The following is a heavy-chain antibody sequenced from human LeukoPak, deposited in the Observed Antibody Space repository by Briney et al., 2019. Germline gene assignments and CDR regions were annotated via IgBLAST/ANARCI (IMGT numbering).Heavy chain of an antibody. CDR2: ISSSSSTI. CDR3: ARDFRASYYYGLDV. CDR1: GFTFSTYS. V-gene: IGHV3-48*01. Sequence: GGSLRLSCAASGFTFSTYSMNWVRQAPGKGLERISYISSSSSTIYYADSVRGRFTISRDNAKNSLSLQMNSLRAEDTALYYCARDFRASYYYGLDVWGQGTTVTVSS. J-gene: IGHJ6*02.